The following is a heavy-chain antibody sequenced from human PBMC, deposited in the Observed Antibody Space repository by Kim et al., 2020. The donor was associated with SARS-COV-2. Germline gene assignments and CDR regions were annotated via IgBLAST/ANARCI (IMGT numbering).Heavy chain of an antibody. CDR1: GGSISSGGYY. D-gene: IGHD5-18*01. CDR3: AGGGAAMVTGAFEY. J-gene: IGHJ4*02. V-gene: IGHV4-31*03. Sequence: SETLSLTCTVSGGSISSGGYYWSWIRQHPGKDLEWIGYIYYSGSTYYNPSLQSRVTISVDTSKNQFSLKLSSVTAADTAVYYCAGGGAAMVTGAFEYWGQGTLVTVSS. CDR2: IYYSGST.